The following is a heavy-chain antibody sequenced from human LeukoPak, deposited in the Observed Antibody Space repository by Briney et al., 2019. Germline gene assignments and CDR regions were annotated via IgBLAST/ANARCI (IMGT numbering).Heavy chain of an antibody. D-gene: IGHD3-3*01. CDR2: ISDNSYWI. J-gene: IGHJ4*02. V-gene: IGHV3-21*01. Sequence: PGGSLRLSCAASGFTFSSYSMSWVRQAPGKGLGWVSSISDNSYWIYYADSVEGRFTISRDNSKNTLYLQMNSLRAEDTAVYYCARKVGDQRVTIFGVVRPYYFDYWGQGTLVTVSS. CDR1: GFTFSSYS. CDR3: ARKVGDQRVTIFGVVRPYYFDY.